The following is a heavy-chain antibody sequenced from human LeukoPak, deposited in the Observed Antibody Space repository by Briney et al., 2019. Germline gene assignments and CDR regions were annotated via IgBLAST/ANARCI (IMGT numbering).Heavy chain of an antibody. Sequence: GGSLRLSCAASGFTFSTYAMSWVRQAPGKGLEWVSAISGSTGRTYYADSVKGRFTISRDNSKNTLYLQMNNLRAEDTAVYYCAKQWDYGDPNLDYWGQGTLVTVSS. D-gene: IGHD4-17*01. V-gene: IGHV3-23*01. J-gene: IGHJ4*02. CDR1: GFTFSTYA. CDR2: ISGSTGRT. CDR3: AKQWDYGDPNLDY.